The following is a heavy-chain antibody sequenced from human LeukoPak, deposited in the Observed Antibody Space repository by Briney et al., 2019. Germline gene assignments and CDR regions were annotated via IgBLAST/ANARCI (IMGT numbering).Heavy chain of an antibody. J-gene: IGHJ4*02. Sequence: GGSLRLSCAASGFTFNNYARYWVRQAPGKGLEWVAGIFGSGGSAHYADSVKGRFTIFRDNSKNPVYLQMNSLRAEDTAVYYCGKTTVGYSSGRYPGWPVDYWGQGTLVTVSS. V-gene: IGHV3-23*01. D-gene: IGHD6-19*01. CDR1: GFTFNNYA. CDR3: GKTTVGYSSGRYPGWPVDY. CDR2: IFGSGGSA.